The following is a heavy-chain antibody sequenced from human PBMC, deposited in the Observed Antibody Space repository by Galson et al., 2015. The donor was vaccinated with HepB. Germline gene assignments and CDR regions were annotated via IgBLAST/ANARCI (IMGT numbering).Heavy chain of an antibody. CDR1: GFIFSSYS. Sequence: SLRLSCAASGFIFSSYSMNWVHQAPGKGLEWVSYISSSSSPIYYADSVKGRFTISRDNAKNSLYLQMNSLRAEVTAVYYCARDSAEMATIDSWGQGTLGTVSS. CDR3: ARDSAEMATIDS. CDR2: ISSSSSPI. V-gene: IGHV3-48*04. J-gene: IGHJ4*02. D-gene: IGHD5-24*01.